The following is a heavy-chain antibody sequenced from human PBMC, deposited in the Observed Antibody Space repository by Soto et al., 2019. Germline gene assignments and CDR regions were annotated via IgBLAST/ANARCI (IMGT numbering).Heavy chain of an antibody. CDR1: GYTFTGYY. CDR2: INPSGGST. CDR3: ARANYYDSSGYYFWFDP. Sequence: ASVKVSCKASGYTFTGYYMHWVRQAPGQGLEWMGIINPSGGSTSYAQKFQGRVTMTRDTSTSTVYMELSSLRSEDTAVYYCARANYYDSSGYYFWFDPWGQGTLVTVSS. D-gene: IGHD3-22*01. V-gene: IGHV1-46*01. J-gene: IGHJ5*02.